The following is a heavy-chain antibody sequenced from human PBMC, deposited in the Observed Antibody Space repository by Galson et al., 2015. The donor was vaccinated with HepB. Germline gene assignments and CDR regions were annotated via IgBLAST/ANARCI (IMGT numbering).Heavy chain of an antibody. CDR1: GYTFTNYD. Sequence: QSGAEVKKPGTSVKVSCKASGYTFTNYDINWVRQATGQGLEWMGWMNPNSGTTGYAQKFQGRLTMTRSTSISTAYMELSSLRSEDTAVYYCARGRPCSSTSCSPFDAFHIWGQGTVVTVSS. D-gene: IGHD2-2*01. CDR3: ARGRPCSSTSCSPFDAFHI. V-gene: IGHV1-8*01. CDR2: MNPNSGTT. J-gene: IGHJ3*02.